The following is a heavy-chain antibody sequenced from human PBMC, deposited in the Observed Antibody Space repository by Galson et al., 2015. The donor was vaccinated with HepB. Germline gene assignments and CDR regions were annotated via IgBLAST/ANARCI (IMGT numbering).Heavy chain of an antibody. V-gene: IGHV3-48*04. CDR1: GFTFSTYS. D-gene: IGHD4-17*01. CDR2: ISAGNSVI. CDR3: ARVAASDYGDHAHFDY. Sequence: SLRLSCAASGFTFSTYSMNWVRQAPGKGLEWISYISAGNSVIYYSASVKGRFTISRDNAKNSLHIQMNSLRAEDTAVYYCARVAASDYGDHAHFDYWGQGTLVTVSS. J-gene: IGHJ4*02.